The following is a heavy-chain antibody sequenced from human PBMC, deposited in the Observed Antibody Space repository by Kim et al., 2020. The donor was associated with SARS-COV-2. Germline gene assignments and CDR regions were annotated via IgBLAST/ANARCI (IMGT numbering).Heavy chain of an antibody. Sequence: SQTLSLTCAISGDSFSSKSAAWNWIRQSPSRGLEWLGRTYFRSKWYNDYALFVRSRITINPDPSRNQFSLQLNSVTPEDTAVYFCARDRLEGDGGTRWFDPWGQGTLVTVSS. V-gene: IGHV6-1*01. D-gene: IGHD1-1*01. CDR2: TYFRSKWYN. CDR1: GDSFSSKSAA. J-gene: IGHJ5*02. CDR3: ARDRLEGDGGTRWFDP.